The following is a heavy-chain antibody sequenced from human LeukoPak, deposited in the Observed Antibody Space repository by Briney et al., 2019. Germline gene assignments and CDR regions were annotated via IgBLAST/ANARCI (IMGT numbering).Heavy chain of an antibody. J-gene: IGHJ3*02. V-gene: IGHV4-38-2*02. CDR2: IFHSGST. Sequence: SETLSLTCSVSGYSISSGFYWGWIRQPPGKGLEWIGSIFHSGSTYYNPSLKSRVTISVGTSKNLFSLKLSSVTAADTAVYYCARANYYDSSGYSRGAFDIWGQGIMVTVSS. CDR1: GYSISSGFY. CDR3: ARANYYDSSGYSRGAFDI. D-gene: IGHD3-22*01.